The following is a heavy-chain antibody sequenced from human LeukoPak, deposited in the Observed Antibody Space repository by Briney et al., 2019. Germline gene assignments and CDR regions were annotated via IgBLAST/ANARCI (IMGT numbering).Heavy chain of an antibody. D-gene: IGHD1-26*01. J-gene: IGHJ4*02. CDR3: GRVGGSYTIDY. V-gene: IGHV3-49*04. Sequence: GGSLRLSCAASGFTFGDYAMSWVRQAPGKGLEWVGFIRSKAYGGTAEFAASAKGRFTISRDDSKSIAFLQMNSLKTEDTAVYYCGRVGGSYTIDYWGQGTLVTVSS. CDR1: GFTFGDYA. CDR2: IRSKAYGGTA.